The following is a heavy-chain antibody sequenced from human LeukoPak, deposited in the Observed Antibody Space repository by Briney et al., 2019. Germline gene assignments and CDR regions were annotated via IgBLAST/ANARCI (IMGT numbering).Heavy chain of an antibody. Sequence: GGSLRLSCAASGFTFSSYAMHWVRQAPGKGLEWVAVISYDGSNKYYADSVKGRFTISRDNAKNSLYLQMNSLRAEDTAVYYCAREDAAGTAFDIWGQGTMVTVSS. CDR1: GFTFSSYA. CDR3: AREDAAGTAFDI. V-gene: IGHV3-30*04. D-gene: IGHD6-13*01. J-gene: IGHJ3*02. CDR2: ISYDGSNK.